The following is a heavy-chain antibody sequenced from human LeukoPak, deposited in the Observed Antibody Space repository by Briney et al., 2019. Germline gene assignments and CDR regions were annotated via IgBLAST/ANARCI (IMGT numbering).Heavy chain of an antibody. CDR3: VLVGSGSYTFGY. D-gene: IGHD3-10*01. CDR2: ISYDGSNK. CDR1: GFTFSSYA. V-gene: IGHV3-30*04. J-gene: IGHJ4*02. Sequence: PGGSLRLSCATSGFTFSSYAMHWVRHAPGKGLEWVAVISYDGSNKYYADSVKGRFTISRDNSKNTLYLQMNSRRAEDTAVYYCVLVGSGSYTFGYWGQGTLVTVSS.